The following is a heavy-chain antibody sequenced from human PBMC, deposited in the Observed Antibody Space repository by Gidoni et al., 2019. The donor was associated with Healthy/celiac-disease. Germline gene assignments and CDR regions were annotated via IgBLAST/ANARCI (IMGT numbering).Heavy chain of an antibody. Sequence: QVQLVQSGAEVKKPGSSVKVSCKASGGTFSSYAISWVRQAPGPGLEWMGGIIPIFGTANYAQKFQGRVTITADKSTSTAYMELSSLRSEDTAVYYCASDSNSSSWYRLGYYYGMDVWGQGTTVTVSS. CDR2: IIPIFGTA. V-gene: IGHV1-69*06. CDR1: GGTFSSYA. CDR3: ASDSNSSSWYRLGYYYGMDV. D-gene: IGHD6-13*01. J-gene: IGHJ6*02.